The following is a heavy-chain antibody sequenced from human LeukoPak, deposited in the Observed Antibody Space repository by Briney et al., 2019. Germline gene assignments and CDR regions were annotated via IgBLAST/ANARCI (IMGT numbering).Heavy chain of an antibody. J-gene: IGHJ4*02. V-gene: IGHV3-30*02. D-gene: IGHD1-26*01. CDR3: ATETRGSYSEY. Sequence: GGSLRLSCTASGFTFSSSGMNWVRQAPGKGLEWVAFIRFDGSTQYYADSVEGRFTVSRDNSKNTLYLQMNSLRDEGTAVYYCATETRGSYSEYWGQGTLLTVSS. CDR1: GFTFSSSG. CDR2: IRFDGSTQ.